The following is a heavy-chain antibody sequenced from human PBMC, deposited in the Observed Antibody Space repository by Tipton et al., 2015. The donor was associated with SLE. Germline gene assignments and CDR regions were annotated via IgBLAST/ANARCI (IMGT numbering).Heavy chain of an antibody. D-gene: IGHD6-6*01. CDR3: AGLIAADNIYAFEI. V-gene: IGHV3-48*03. J-gene: IGHJ3*02. Sequence: SLRLSCAASGFSSSNCEMNWVRQAPGKGLEWVSFISSSGISTYYADSVKGRFTISRDNADYSLYLQMNTLRAEDTAVYYCAGLIAADNIYAFEIWGQGTMVTVSS. CDR1: GFSSSNCE. CDR2: ISSSGIST.